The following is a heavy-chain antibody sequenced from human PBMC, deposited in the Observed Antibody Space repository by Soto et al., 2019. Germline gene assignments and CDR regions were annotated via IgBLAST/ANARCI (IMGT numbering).Heavy chain of an antibody. CDR2: INAGNGNT. J-gene: IGHJ2*01. D-gene: IGHD1-26*01. CDR3: ARGGSLYWYFDL. CDR1: GYTFTNYA. Sequence: ASVKVSCKASGYTFTNYAMHWVRQAPGQRLEWMVWINAGNGNTKYSQKFQGRVTITRDTSASTAYMELSSLRSEDTAVYYCARGGSLYWYFDLWGRGTLVTVSS. V-gene: IGHV1-3*01.